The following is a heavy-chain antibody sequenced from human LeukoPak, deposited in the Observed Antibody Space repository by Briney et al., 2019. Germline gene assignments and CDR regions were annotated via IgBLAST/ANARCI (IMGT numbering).Heavy chain of an antibody. D-gene: IGHD2-2*01. CDR1: GFTVSSNY. CDR3: ARERSSTSNYYYYYYYMDV. CDR2: IYSGGTT. V-gene: IGHV3-66*02. Sequence: RAGGSLRLSCAASGFTVSSNYMTWVREAPGKGLEWVSVIYSGGTTYSADSVKGRFTMSRDNSKNTLYLQMNSLRAEDTAVYYCARERSSTSNYYYYYYYMDVWGKGTTVTVSS. J-gene: IGHJ6*03.